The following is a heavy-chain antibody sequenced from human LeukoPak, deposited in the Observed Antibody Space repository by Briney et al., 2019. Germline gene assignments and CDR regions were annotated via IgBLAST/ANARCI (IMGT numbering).Heavy chain of an antibody. CDR1: GFTFTNYE. V-gene: IGHV3-48*03. CDR2: ISSSGSSI. Sequence: LAGGSLRLSCVASGFTFTNYELNWVRQAPGKGLEWISYISSSGSSIYYADSVKGRFTISRDNAKNSLYLQLNSLRAEDTAVYYCARERGYGYFDYWGQGTVVTVSS. J-gene: IGHJ4*02. CDR3: ARERGYGYFDY. D-gene: IGHD2-15*01.